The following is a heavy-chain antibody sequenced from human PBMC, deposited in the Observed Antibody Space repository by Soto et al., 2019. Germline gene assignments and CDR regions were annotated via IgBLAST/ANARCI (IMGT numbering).Heavy chain of an antibody. CDR3: ASQSGYDWDYFDY. D-gene: IGHD5-12*01. CDR2: ISGSGGGT. Sequence: PGGSLRLSCAASGFTFSSYAMSWVRQAPGKGLEWVSAISGSGGGTYYADSVKGRFTISRDNSKNTLYLQMNSLRAEDTAVYYCASQSGYDWDYFDYWGQGTLVTVSS. CDR1: GFTFSSYA. V-gene: IGHV3-23*01. J-gene: IGHJ4*02.